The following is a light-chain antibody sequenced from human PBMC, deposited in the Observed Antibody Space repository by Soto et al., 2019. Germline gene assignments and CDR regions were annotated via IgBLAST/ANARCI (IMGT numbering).Light chain of an antibody. CDR2: EVS. CDR1: SNDFGNYKD. CDR3: FSYTSGGTYV. J-gene: IGLJ1*01. Sequence: QSALTQPASVSGSAGHSITISCPGTSNDFGNYKDVWWYRXHACTAPKRRIYEVSKRPSGVSTRLSGSKSVKTAPVTIAGLQDEAQTDYCWFSYTSGGTYVFGTGTKVT. V-gene: IGLV2-14*01.